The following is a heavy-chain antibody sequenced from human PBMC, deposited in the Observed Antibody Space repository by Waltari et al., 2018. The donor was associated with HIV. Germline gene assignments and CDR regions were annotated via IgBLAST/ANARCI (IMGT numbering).Heavy chain of an antibody. Sequence: QLMASGGGRVRPGGSLSLSCAASGFTVLDNYMSWVRTSQGGGREWFRIMYRFGGNRYGCFVKGRFTISRDESNNTVFLEMMRLRAEDTAVYYCARSAEKQQFSIIHYYYDYPMDVWGQGTTVTVSS. V-gene: IGHV3-66*01. CDR1: GFTVLDNY. D-gene: IGHD6-13*01. CDR2: MYRFGGN. J-gene: IGHJ6*02. CDR3: ARSAEKQQFSIIHYYYDYPMDV.